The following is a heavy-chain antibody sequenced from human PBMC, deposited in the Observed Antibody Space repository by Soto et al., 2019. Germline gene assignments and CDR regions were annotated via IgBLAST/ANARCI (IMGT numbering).Heavy chain of an antibody. CDR2: ISRDGNAI. D-gene: IGHD1-1*01. CDR3: ARGAEMSTLTKWFDP. J-gene: IGHJ5*02. V-gene: IGHV3-11*01. Sequence: VQLVESGGGLVKPGGSLRLSCAASGFTFSDYYMGWIRQAPGKGLEWLAYISRDGNAIFYADSVNDRSTISRDNAKNSLFLQMDDLRAEDTGMFFCARGAEMSTLTKWFDPWGQGTLVTVSS. CDR1: GFTFSDYY.